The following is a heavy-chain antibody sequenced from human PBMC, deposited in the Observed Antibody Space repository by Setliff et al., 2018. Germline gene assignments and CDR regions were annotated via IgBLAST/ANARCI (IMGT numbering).Heavy chain of an antibody. V-gene: IGHV4-61*09. J-gene: IGHJ6*03. CDR2: IYSNGRT. D-gene: IGHD3-22*01. CDR3: ARGITSGGYWGQRFLYLDV. CDR1: GGSISSDSHY. Sequence: NPSETPSLTCTVSGGSISSDSHYWAWVRQPAGKGLELIGQIYSNGRTYYNPSLKSRLTSALDTSKNQFSLRLNSMTAADTAVYYCARGITSGGYWGQRFLYLDVWGRGTTVTVSS.